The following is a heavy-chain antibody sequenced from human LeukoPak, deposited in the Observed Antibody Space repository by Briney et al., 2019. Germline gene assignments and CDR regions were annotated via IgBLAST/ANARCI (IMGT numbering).Heavy chain of an antibody. J-gene: IGHJ5*01. CDR2: IYFGGSV. CDR3: ARGGIISRIVRGGFDS. V-gene: IGHV4-39*01. CDR1: GGSISTNNYH. D-gene: IGHD3-10*02. Sequence: SETLSLTCTAPGGSISTNNYHWGWIRQAPGKGLEWIGSIYFGGSVNYNPSLKSRVTISMDTSKNQFYLNLSFVTAADTALYYCARGGIISRIVRGGFDSWGQGTLVAVSS.